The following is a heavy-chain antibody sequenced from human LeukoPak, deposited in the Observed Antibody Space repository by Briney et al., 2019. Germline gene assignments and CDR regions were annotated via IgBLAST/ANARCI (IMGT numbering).Heavy chain of an antibody. CDR1: GFTFSTYW. CDR2: IKQDGSEK. J-gene: IGHJ4*02. Sequence: PGGSLRLSCAASGFTFSTYWLTWVRQAPGEGLEWVANIKQDGSEKYYVDSVKGRFTISRDNAKNSLYLQMNSLRAEDTAVYYCAKEGNATVTQWGQGTLVTVSS. V-gene: IGHV3-7*01. CDR3: AKEGNATVTQ. D-gene: IGHD4-17*01.